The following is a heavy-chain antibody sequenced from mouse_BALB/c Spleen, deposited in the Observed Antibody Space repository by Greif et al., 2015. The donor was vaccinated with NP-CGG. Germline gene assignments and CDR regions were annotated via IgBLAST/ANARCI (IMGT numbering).Heavy chain of an antibody. J-gene: IGHJ3*01. D-gene: IGHD3-1*01. V-gene: IGHV1-66*01. CDR1: GYIFTSYY. Sequence: VKLMESGPELVKPGASVKISCKASGYIFTSYYIHWVKQRPGQGLEWIGWIFPGSGNTKYNEKFKGKATLTADTSSSTAYMQLSSLTSEDSAVYFCARSSAWATSSFAYWGQGTLVTVSA. CDR2: IFPGSGNT. CDR3: ARSSAWATSSFAY.